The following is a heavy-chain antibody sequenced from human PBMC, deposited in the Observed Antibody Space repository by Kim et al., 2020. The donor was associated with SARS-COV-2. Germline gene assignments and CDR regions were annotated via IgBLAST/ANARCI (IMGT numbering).Heavy chain of an antibody. J-gene: IGHJ4*02. Sequence: SETLSLTCAVHGGSFSGYYWSWIRQPPGKGLEWIGEINHSGSTNYNPSLKSRVTISVDTSKNQFSLKLSSVTAADTAVYYCARGGELDEDWGQGTLVTVSS. CDR2: INHSGST. V-gene: IGHV4-34*01. D-gene: IGHD1-1*01. CDR3: ARGGELDED. CDR1: GGSFSGYY.